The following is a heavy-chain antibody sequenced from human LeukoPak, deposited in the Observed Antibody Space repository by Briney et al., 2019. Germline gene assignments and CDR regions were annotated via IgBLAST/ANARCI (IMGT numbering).Heavy chain of an antibody. Sequence: PGRSLRLSCAASGFTFSSYWMHWVRQAPGKGLVWVSRINSDGSSTSYADSVKGRFTISRDNAKNTLYLQMNSLRAEDTAVYYCARVMATRDEGFDYWGQGTLVTVSS. D-gene: IGHD5-12*01. CDR2: INSDGSST. V-gene: IGHV3-74*01. J-gene: IGHJ4*02. CDR1: GFTFSSYW. CDR3: ARVMATRDEGFDY.